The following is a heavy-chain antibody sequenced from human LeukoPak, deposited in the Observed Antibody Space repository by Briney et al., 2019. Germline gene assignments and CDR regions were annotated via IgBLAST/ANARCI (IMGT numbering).Heavy chain of an antibody. D-gene: IGHD2-21*01. CDR1: GYSISSGYY. V-gene: IGHV4-38-2*01. CDR2: IYHSGGT. J-gene: IGHJ4*02. CDR3: ARLSAGVALAYCGGDCYYPDY. Sequence: SETLSLTCAVSGYSISSGYYWGWIRQPPGKGLEWIGSIYHSGGTYYNPSLKSRVTISVDTSKNQFSLKLSSVTAADTAVYYCARLSAGVALAYCGGDCYYPDYWGQGTLVTVSS.